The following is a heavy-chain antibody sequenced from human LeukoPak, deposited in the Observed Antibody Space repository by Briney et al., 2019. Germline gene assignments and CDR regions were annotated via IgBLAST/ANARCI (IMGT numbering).Heavy chain of an antibody. Sequence: PSETLSLTCAVYGGSFSGYYWSWIRQPPGKGLEWIGEINHSGSTNYNPSLKSRVTISVDTSKNQFSLKLSSVTAADTAVYYCAGRSAGPRGDYYYYYMDVWGKGTTVTISS. J-gene: IGHJ6*03. V-gene: IGHV4-34*01. CDR1: GGSFSGYY. CDR3: AGRSAGPRGDYYYYYMDV. CDR2: INHSGST. D-gene: IGHD3-10*01.